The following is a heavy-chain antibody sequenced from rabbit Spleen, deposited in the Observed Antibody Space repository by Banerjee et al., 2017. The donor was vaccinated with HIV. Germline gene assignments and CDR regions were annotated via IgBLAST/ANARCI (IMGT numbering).Heavy chain of an antibody. D-gene: IGHD1-1*01. CDR3: ARDTSTSFSTYGMAL. CDR2: INAVTGKA. CDR1: GFSFSNKAV. Sequence: EQLEESGGGLVKPEGSLKLSCTASGFSFSNKAVMCWVRQPPGKGLEWIACINAVTGKAVYASWAKGRFTISKTSSTTVTLQMTSLTAADTATYFCARDTSTSFSTYGMALWGPGTLVTVS. J-gene: IGHJ6*01. V-gene: IGHV1S45*01.